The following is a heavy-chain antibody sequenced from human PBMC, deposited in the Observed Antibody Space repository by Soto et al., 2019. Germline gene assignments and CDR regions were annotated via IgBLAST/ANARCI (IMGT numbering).Heavy chain of an antibody. CDR1: GYTFTGYY. CDR2: INPNSGGT. Sequence: GASVKVSCKASGYTFTGYYMHWVRQAPGQGLEWMGWINPNSGGTNYAQKFQGRVTMTRDTSISTAYMELSRLRSDDTAVYYCARDGLCSGGSCYSEYYYYGMDVWGQGTTVTV. J-gene: IGHJ6*02. V-gene: IGHV1-2*02. CDR3: ARDGLCSGGSCYSEYYYYGMDV. D-gene: IGHD2-15*01.